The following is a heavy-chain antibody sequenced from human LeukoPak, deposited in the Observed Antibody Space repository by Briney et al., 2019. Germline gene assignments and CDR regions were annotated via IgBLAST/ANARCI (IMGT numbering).Heavy chain of an antibody. V-gene: IGHV3-7*01. Sequence: GGTLRLSCAASGFTFSSYGMSWVRQAPGKGLEWVANIKQDGREKYSVDSVKGRFTISRDNAKNSLYLQMNSLRAEDTAVYYCARDRWGYLLDYWGQGTLVTVSS. CDR1: GFTFSSYG. D-gene: IGHD2-15*01. CDR2: IKQDGREK. CDR3: ARDRWGYLLDY. J-gene: IGHJ4*02.